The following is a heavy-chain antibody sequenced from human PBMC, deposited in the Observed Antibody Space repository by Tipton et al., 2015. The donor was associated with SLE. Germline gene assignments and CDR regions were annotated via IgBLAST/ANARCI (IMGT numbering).Heavy chain of an antibody. CDR1: GFTFSSYS. V-gene: IGHV3-21*04. CDR3: AKVPDYYDSSGYYFQH. CDR2: ISSSSSYI. D-gene: IGHD3-22*01. Sequence: SLRLSCAASGFTFSSYSMNWVRQAPGKGLEWVSSISSSSSYIYYADSVKGRFIISRDNSKNTLYLQMNSLRAEDTAVYYCAKVPDYYDSSGYYFQHWGQGTLVTVSS. J-gene: IGHJ1*01.